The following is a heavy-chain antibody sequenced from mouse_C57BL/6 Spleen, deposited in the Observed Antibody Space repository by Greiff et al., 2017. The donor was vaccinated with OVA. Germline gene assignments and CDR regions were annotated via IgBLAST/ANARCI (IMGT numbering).Heavy chain of an antibody. CDR2: IDPNSGGT. V-gene: IGHV1-72*01. D-gene: IGHD2-4*01. J-gene: IGHJ4*01. CDR3: ARTLYYDYDGYYAMDY. CDR1: GYTFTSYW. Sequence: VQLVESGAELVKPGASVKLSCKASGYTFTSYWMHWVKQRPGRGLEWIGRIDPNSGGTTYNEKFKSKATLTVDKPSSTAYMQLSSLTSEDSAVYYCARTLYYDYDGYYAMDYWGQGTSVTVSS.